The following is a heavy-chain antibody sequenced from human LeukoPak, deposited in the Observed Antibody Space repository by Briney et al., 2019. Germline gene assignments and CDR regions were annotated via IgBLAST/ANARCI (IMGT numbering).Heavy chain of an antibody. CDR3: ARDGGEQQLVGSVDY. V-gene: IGHV1-18*01. D-gene: IGHD6-13*01. J-gene: IGHJ4*02. CDR1: GYTFTSYG. CDR2: ISAYNGNT. Sequence: GASVKVSCKASGYTFTSYGISWVRQAPGQGLEWMGWISAYNGNTNYAQKLQGRVTMTTDTSTSTAYMELRSLRSDDTAVYYCARDGGEQQLVGSVDYWGQGTLVTVSS.